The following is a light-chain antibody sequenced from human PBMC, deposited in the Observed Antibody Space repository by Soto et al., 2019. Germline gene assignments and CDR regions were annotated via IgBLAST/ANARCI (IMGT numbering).Light chain of an antibody. CDR2: GAS. CDR3: QQHSHWPPWT. V-gene: IGKV3-11*01. J-gene: IGKJ1*01. CDR1: QNVRTF. Sequence: EVVLTQSPATLSLSPGERATLSCRASQNVRTFLDWYQQKPGQAPRLLIYGASNRATGIPARFSGSGSGTDFPPTISSLEPEDFAVYYCQQHSHWPPWTFGKGTRVEIQ.